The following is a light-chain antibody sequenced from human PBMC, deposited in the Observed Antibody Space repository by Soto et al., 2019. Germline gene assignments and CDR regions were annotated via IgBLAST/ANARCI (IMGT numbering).Light chain of an antibody. J-gene: IGKJ4*02. V-gene: IGKV3-11*01. CDR3: QQRSNWPLT. Sequence: EIVLTQSPATLSLSPGERATLSCRASQSVSSYLAWYQQKPGQAPRLLIYDASNRATGIPARFSGSGSGTDFTLTISCLEPEDFAVYYCQQRSNWPLTFCGGTKVEIK. CDR1: QSVSSY. CDR2: DAS.